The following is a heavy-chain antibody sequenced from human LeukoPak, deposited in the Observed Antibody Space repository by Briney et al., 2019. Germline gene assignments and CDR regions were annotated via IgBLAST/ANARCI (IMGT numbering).Heavy chain of an antibody. CDR3: ALEAGDTAMVDYYGMDV. Sequence: PGGSLRLSCAASGFTFSSYAMHWVRQAPGKGLEWVAVISYDGSNKYYADSVKGRFTISRDNSKNTLYLQMNSLRAEDTAVYYCALEAGDTAMVDYYGMDVWGQGTTVTVSS. CDR2: ISYDGSNK. D-gene: IGHD5-18*01. V-gene: IGHV3-30-3*01. J-gene: IGHJ6*02. CDR1: GFTFSSYA.